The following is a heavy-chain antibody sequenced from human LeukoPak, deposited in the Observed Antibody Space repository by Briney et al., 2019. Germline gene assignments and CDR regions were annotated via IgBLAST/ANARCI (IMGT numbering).Heavy chain of an antibody. CDR2: IYHSATT. V-gene: IGHV4-59*08. D-gene: IGHD6-13*01. J-gene: IGHJ4*02. CDR1: SGSISSSY. CDR3: ARMAAAGPFDY. Sequence: PSETLSLTCTVSSGSISSSYWSWIRQPPGKGLEWIGYIYHSATTNYSPSLKSRVTISLETSKNQFSLKLSSVIAADTAVYYCARMAAAGPFDYWGQGTLVTVSS.